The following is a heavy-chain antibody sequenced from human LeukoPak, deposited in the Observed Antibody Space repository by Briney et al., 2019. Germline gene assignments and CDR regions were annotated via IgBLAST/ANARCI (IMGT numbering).Heavy chain of an antibody. V-gene: IGHV1-18*01. CDR1: GYTFTSYG. CDR2: ISAYNGNT. Sequence: ASVKVSCKASGYTFTSYGISGVRQAPGQGLEWMGWISAYNGNTNYAQKLQGRVTMTTDTSTSTAYMELRSLRSDDTAVYYCARERLPGIAAAGTIRFDPWGQGTLVTVSS. CDR3: ARERLPGIAAAGTIRFDP. D-gene: IGHD6-13*01. J-gene: IGHJ5*02.